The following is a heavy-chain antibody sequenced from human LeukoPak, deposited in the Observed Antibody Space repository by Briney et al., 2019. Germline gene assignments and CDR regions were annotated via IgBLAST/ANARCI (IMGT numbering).Heavy chain of an antibody. J-gene: IGHJ4*02. V-gene: IGHV3-23*01. D-gene: IGHD3-10*01. Sequence: GGSLRLSCAAYGFTFSSYGMSWVRQAPGKGLEWVSVIGGRDGSTYYADSVKGRFTISRDNSKNTLYVQMNSMRAEDTAVYYCAKGHYYGSGSLDYWGQGTLVTVSS. CDR1: GFTFSSYG. CDR2: IGGRDGST. CDR3: AKGHYYGSGSLDY.